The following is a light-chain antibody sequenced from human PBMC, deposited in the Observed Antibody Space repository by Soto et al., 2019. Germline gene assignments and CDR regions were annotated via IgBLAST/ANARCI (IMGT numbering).Light chain of an antibody. CDR2: GTS. Sequence: ELVMTQSPATLSVSPGERATLSCRASQSVATNLAWYQQKPGQAPKLLIYGTSARANGVPARFSGSGSETDFTLTITSLQSEDFAVYYCQQYNNSPPYQTFGQGTKVDIK. CDR1: QSVATN. CDR3: QQYNNSPPYQT. J-gene: IGKJ1*01. V-gene: IGKV3-15*01.